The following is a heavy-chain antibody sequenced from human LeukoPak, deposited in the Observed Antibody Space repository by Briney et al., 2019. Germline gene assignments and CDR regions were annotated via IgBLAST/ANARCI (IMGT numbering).Heavy chain of an antibody. CDR2: ISSSSSYI. CDR1: GFTFSSYW. V-gene: IGHV3-21*01. J-gene: IGHJ4*02. Sequence: PGGSLRLSCAASGFTFSSYWMSWVRQAPGKGLEWVSSISSSSSYIYYADSVKGRFTISRDNAKNSLYLQMNSLRAEDTAVYYCASSSGLDYWGQGTLVTVSS. CDR3: ASSSGLDY. D-gene: IGHD5-12*01.